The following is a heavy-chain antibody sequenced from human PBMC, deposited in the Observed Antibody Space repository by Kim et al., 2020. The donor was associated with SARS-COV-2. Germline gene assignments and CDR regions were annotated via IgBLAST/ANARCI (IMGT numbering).Heavy chain of an antibody. J-gene: IGHJ1*01. CDR1: GYSFTSYW. V-gene: IGHV5-51*01. Sequence: GESLKISCKGSGYSFTSYWIGWVRQMPGKGLEWMGSIYPGDSDTRYSPSFQGQVTISADKSISTAYLQWSSLKASDTAMYYCARSPGRNYYDSSGYYFHRWGQGTLVTVSS. CDR2: IYPGDSDT. D-gene: IGHD3-22*01. CDR3: ARSPGRNYYDSSGYYFHR.